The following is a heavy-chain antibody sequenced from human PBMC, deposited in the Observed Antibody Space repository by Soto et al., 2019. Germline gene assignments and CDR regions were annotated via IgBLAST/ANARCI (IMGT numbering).Heavy chain of an antibody. CDR2: IFSNDEK. CDR3: ARMTWQQLAVSYYYCGMDV. Sequence: QVTLKESGPVLVKPTETLTLTCTVSGFSLSNARMGVSWIRKPPGKALEWLAHIFSNDEKSYSTSLKSRLTISKETSKSQVVLTMTNMDPVDTATYYCARMTWQQLAVSYYYCGMDVWGQGTTVTVSS. J-gene: IGHJ6*02. V-gene: IGHV2-26*01. D-gene: IGHD6-13*01. CDR1: GFSLSNARMG.